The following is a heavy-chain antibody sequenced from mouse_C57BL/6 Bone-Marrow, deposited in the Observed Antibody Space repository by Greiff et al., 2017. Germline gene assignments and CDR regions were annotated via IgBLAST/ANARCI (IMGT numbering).Heavy chain of an antibody. V-gene: IGHV1-42*01. CDR2: INPSTGGT. J-gene: IGHJ2*01. CDR3: ARENGPLFDY. Sequence: EVQLQQSGPELVKPGASVTISCKASGYSFTGYYMNWVKQSPEKSLEWIGEINPSTGGTTYNQKFKAKATLTVDKSSSTAYMQLKSLTSEDSAVYYCARENGPLFDYWGQGTTLTVSS. CDR1: GYSFTGYY.